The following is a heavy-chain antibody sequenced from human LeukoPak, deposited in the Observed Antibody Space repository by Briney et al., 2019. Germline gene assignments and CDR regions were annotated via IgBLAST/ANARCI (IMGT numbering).Heavy chain of an antibody. J-gene: IGHJ4*02. Sequence: GGSLRLSCAASGFTFSSYSMNWVRQAPGKGLEWVSYISSSSSTIYYADSVKGRFTISRDNAKNSLYLQMNSLIAEDTAVYYCARGSVWKGEYYFDYWGQGTLVTVSS. V-gene: IGHV3-48*01. D-gene: IGHD3-10*01. CDR1: GFTFSSYS. CDR2: ISSSSSTI. CDR3: ARGSVWKGEYYFDY.